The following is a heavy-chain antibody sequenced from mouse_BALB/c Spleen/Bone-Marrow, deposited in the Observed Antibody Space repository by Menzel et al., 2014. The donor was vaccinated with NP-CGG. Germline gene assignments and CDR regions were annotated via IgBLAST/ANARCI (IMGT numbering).Heavy chain of an antibody. Sequence: QVQLKQSGPGLVSPSQSLSITCTVSGFSLTSYGLHWVRQPPGKGLEWLGVIWAGGSTNYNSALMSRLSISKDNSKSQVFLKMNSLQTDDTAMYYCAREGLLLYRGFAYWGQGTLVTVSA. CDR3: AREGLLLYRGFAY. CDR1: GFSLTSYG. J-gene: IGHJ3*01. CDR2: IWAGGST. D-gene: IGHD2-10*01. V-gene: IGHV2-9*02.